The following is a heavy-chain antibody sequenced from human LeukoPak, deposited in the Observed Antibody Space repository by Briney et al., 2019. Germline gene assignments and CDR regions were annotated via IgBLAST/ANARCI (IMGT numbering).Heavy chain of an antibody. Sequence: GGSLRLSCAVSGITLINYGMSGVRQAPGKGLEWVAGISERGGRTNYADAVKGRFTISRANPKNTLYLQMNSLRAEDTAVYFCAKRGVVIRVILVGFHKEAYYFDSWGQGALVTVSS. D-gene: IGHD3-22*01. CDR3: AKRGVVIRVILVGFHKEAYYFDS. CDR1: GITLINYG. CDR2: ISERGGRT. J-gene: IGHJ4*02. V-gene: IGHV3-23*01.